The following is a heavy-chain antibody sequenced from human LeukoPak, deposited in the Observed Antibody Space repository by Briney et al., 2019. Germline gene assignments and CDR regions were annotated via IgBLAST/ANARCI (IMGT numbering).Heavy chain of an antibody. CDR2: IKQDGSEK. Sequence: GGSLRLSCAGSGFTFSDYWMSWVRQAPGKGLEWVANIKQDGSEKYYVDSVKGRFTVSRDNAKNSLYLQMNSLRAEDTAVYYCARDWEYWGQGTLVTVSS. D-gene: IGHD1-26*01. CDR1: GFTFSDYW. V-gene: IGHV3-7*01. CDR3: ARDWEY. J-gene: IGHJ4*02.